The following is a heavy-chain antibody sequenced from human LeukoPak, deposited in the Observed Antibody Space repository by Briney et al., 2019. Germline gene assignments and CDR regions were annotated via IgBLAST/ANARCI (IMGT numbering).Heavy chain of an antibody. Sequence: SETLSLTCTVSGGSISSYYWSWIRQPPGKGLEWIGYIYTSGSTNYSPSLKSRVTISVDTSKNQFSLKLSSVTAADTAVYYCARQAAAGAFDIWGQGTMVTVSS. CDR2: IYTSGST. V-gene: IGHV4-4*09. D-gene: IGHD6-13*01. CDR1: GGSISSYY. CDR3: ARQAAAGAFDI. J-gene: IGHJ3*02.